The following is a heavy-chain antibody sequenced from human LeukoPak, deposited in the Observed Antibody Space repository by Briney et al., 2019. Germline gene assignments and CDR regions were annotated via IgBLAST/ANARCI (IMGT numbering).Heavy chain of an antibody. V-gene: IGHV1-2*02. CDR2: INPNSGGT. J-gene: IGHJ4*02. CDR3: ARAPPDHRIQLGYYFDY. CDR1: GYTFTSYY. D-gene: IGHD5-18*01. Sequence: ASVKVSCKASGYTFTSYYMHWVRQAPGQGLEWMGWINPNSGGTNYAQKFQGRVTMTRDTSISTAYMELSRLRSDDTAVYYCARAPPDHRIQLGYYFDYWGQGTLVTVSS.